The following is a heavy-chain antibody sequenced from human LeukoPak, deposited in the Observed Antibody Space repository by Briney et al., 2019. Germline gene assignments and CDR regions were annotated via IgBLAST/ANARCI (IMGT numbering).Heavy chain of an antibody. CDR1: GGSFSGYY. CDR3: ARGQPAGG. Sequence: SETLSLTCAVYGGSFSGYYWSWIRQPPGKGLEWIGEINHSGSTNYNPSLKSRVTISVDTSKNQFSLKLSSVTAADTAVYYCARGQPAGGWDQGTLVTVSS. V-gene: IGHV4-34*01. CDR2: INHSGST. D-gene: IGHD1-14*01. J-gene: IGHJ4*02.